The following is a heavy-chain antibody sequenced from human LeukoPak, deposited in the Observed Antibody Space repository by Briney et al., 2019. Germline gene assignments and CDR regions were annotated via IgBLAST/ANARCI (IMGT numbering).Heavy chain of an antibody. CDR1: EFTFSSYA. Sequence: QPGGSLRLSCAASEFTFSSYAMSWVRQAPGKGLEWVSAISDSGGSTYYAGSVKGRFTISRDNSKNTLYLQMNSLRAEDTAVYYCAKIDAAGSGYSIDAFDIWGQGTMVTVSS. D-gene: IGHD3-3*01. CDR2: ISDSGGST. CDR3: AKIDAAGSGYSIDAFDI. J-gene: IGHJ3*02. V-gene: IGHV3-23*01.